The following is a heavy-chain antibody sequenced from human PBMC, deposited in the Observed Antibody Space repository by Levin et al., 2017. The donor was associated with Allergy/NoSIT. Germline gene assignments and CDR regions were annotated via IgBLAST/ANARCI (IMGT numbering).Heavy chain of an antibody. CDR3: ARETYSSDWRLSTDY. J-gene: IGHJ4*02. D-gene: IGHD6-19*01. V-gene: IGHV3-7*01. CDR1: EFTFSSYW. CDR2: INGEGTTQ. Sequence: PGGSLRLSCAASEFTFSSYWMSWVRQAPGKGLQWVANINGEGTTQNYVDSVKGRFTVSRDNAKNSLYLQMSSLSVEDAAVYYCARETYSSDWRLSTDYWGRGTLVTVSS.